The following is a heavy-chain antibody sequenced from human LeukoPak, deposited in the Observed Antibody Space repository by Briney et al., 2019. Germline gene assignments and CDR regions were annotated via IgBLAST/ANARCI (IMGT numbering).Heavy chain of an antibody. CDR3: VREPSSSGWFAY. CDR2: ISYTGST. V-gene: IGHV4-59*01. J-gene: IGHJ4*02. D-gene: IGHD6-19*01. CDR1: GDSITGYY. Sequence: PSETLSLTCTVSGDSITGYYWSWIRQPPGKGLEWIAYISYTGSTNYNPSLRGRVTISLDTSANQFSLKFSSVTTTDTAVYYCVREPSSSGWFAYWGQGTLVTDSS.